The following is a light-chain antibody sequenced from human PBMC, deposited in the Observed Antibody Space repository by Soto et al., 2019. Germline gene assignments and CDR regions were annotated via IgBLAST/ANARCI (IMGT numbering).Light chain of an antibody. Sequence: QSALTQPASVSGSPGQSITISCTGTSSDVGSYNLVSWYQQHPGKAPKLMIYEVSKRPSGVSNRSSGSKSGNTASLTISGLQAEDEADYYCCSYAGSSTLSFGGGTKLTVL. CDR3: CSYAGSSTLS. CDR1: SSDVGSYNL. J-gene: IGLJ2*01. CDR2: EVS. V-gene: IGLV2-23*02.